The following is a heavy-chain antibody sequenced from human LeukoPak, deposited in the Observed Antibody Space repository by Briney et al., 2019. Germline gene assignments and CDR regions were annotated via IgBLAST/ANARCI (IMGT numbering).Heavy chain of an antibody. V-gene: IGHV3-7*01. CDR1: GFGFSNFW. J-gene: IGHJ4*02. CDR3: ASRPRFDTRGYYVDY. Sequence: PGGSLRLSCAASGFGFSNFWMSWVRQAPGKGPEWVANIKEDGSLKNYVDSVEGRFTVSRDNAKNSLYLQMNSLRDEDTAVYYCASRPRFDTRGYYVDYWGQGSLVTVSS. D-gene: IGHD3-22*01. CDR2: IKEDGSLK.